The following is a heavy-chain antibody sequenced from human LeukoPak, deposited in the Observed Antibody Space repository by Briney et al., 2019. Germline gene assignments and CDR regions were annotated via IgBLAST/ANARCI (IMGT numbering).Heavy chain of an antibody. J-gene: IGHJ4*02. V-gene: IGHV4-59*01. CDR3: ARGYYGSGSYGPQIGPH. CDR1: GGSISSYY. CDR2: IYYSGST. Sequence: SETLSLTCTVSGGSISSYYWSWIRQPPGKGLEWIGYIYYSGSTNYNPSLKSRVTISVDTSKNRFSLKLSSVTTADTAVYYCARGYYGSGSYGPQIGPHWGQGTLVTVSS. D-gene: IGHD3-10*01.